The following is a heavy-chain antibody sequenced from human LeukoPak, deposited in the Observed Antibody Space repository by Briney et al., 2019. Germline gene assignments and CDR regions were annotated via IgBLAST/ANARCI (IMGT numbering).Heavy chain of an antibody. V-gene: IGHV3-21*01. CDR1: GFTFSDYS. CDR2: ISFTSSFV. D-gene: IGHD3-10*01. Sequence: GGSLRLSCAASGFTFSDYSMNWVRQAPGKGLEWVSPISFTSSFVYYADSVKGRFTISRDNAKNSLYLQMNSLRAEDTAVYYCASERLVVRGITGYFDYWGQGTLVTVSS. CDR3: ASERLVVRGITGYFDY. J-gene: IGHJ4*02.